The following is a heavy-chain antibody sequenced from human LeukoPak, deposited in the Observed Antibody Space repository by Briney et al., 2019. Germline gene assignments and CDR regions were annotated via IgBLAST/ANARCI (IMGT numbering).Heavy chain of an antibody. J-gene: IGHJ4*02. CDR3: ARGPNSNWSGLDF. Sequence: GGSLRLSCTASGFSFSGHWMHWARQLPGKGLVWVSRISPTGSTTSYADSVKGRFTVSRDNAKNTLYQQVNNLRAEDTAVYYCARGPNSNWSGLDFWGQGTLVTVSS. CDR2: ISPTGSTT. CDR1: GFSFSGHW. D-gene: IGHD6-6*01. V-gene: IGHV3-74*01.